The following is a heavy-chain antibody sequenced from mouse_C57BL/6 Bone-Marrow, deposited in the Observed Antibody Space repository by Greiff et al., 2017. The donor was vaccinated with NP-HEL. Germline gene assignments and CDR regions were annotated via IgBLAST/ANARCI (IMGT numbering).Heavy chain of an antibody. J-gene: IGHJ2*01. CDR2: INPNNGGT. V-gene: IGHV1-22*01. CDR3: ARGITTVRGY. D-gene: IGHD1-1*01. CDR1: GYTFTDYN. Sequence: EVQLQESGPELVKPGASVKMSCKASGYTFTDYNMHWVKQSHGKSLEWIGYINPNNGGTSYNQKFKGKATLTVNKSSSTAYMELRSLTSEDSAVYYCARGITTVRGYWGQGTTLTVSS.